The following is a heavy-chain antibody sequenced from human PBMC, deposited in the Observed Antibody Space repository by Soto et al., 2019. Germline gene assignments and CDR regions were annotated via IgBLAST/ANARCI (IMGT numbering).Heavy chain of an antibody. D-gene: IGHD6-13*01. V-gene: IGHV3-21*01. CDR2: ISSNSSYI. CDR1: GFTFSSYS. J-gene: IGHJ4*02. Sequence: EVQLVESGGGLVKPGGSLRLSCAASGFTFSSYSMNWVRQAPGKGLEWVSSISSNSSYIYYAVSVKGRFTISRDNAKNSLYLQMNSLRAEDTAVYFGARFTHSSTWYTSSSYFDYWGQGTLVTVSS. CDR3: ARFTHSSTWYTSSSYFDY.